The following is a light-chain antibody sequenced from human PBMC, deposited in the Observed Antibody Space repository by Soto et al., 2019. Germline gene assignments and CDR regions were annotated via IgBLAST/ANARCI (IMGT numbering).Light chain of an antibody. J-gene: IGKJ4*01. CDR3: QQYDNLPLT. Sequence: DIQMTQSPSSLSASVGDRVIITCQASQDISKYLNWYQQKPGKAPKLLIYDASKLETGVPSRFSGSASGTDFTFTISSLQPEDIVTYYCQQYDNLPLTFGGGTKVEIK. V-gene: IGKV1-33*01. CDR1: QDISKY. CDR2: DAS.